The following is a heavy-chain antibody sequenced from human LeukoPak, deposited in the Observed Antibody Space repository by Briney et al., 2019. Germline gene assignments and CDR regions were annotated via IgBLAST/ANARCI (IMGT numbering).Heavy chain of an antibody. CDR2: ISHSGTA. J-gene: IGHJ4*02. V-gene: IGHV4-59*08. CDR3: ARRFVDSGGYYYDDY. Sequence: PSETLSLTCTVSGGSISGYYWSWIRQPPGKGLEWIGYISHSGTASYSPSVKSRVAISVHKSENQFSLTLSSVTAADTAVYYCARRFVDSGGYYYDDYWGQGILVTVSS. CDR1: GGSISGYY. D-gene: IGHD3-22*01.